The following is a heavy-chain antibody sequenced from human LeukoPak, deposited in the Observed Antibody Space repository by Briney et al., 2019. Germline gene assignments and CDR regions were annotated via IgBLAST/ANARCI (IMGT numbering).Heavy chain of an antibody. Sequence: SETLSLTCTVSGGSISNYYWTWIRQPPGKGLEWIGYIYYTGSTNYNPSLKSRVTISVATSKNQFSLKLTSVTAADTAVYYCARSSGGVLRYFDWLLYFDYWGQGTLVTVSS. D-gene: IGHD3-9*01. CDR2: IYYTGST. J-gene: IGHJ4*02. CDR1: GGSISNYY. V-gene: IGHV4-59*01. CDR3: ARSSGGVLRYFDWLLYFDY.